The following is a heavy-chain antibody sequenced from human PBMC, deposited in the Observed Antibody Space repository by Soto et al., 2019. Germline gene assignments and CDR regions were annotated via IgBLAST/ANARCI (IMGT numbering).Heavy chain of an antibody. CDR1: GESISRFY. J-gene: IGHJ6*02. CDR2: ISYTGGT. V-gene: IGHV4-59*01. CDR3: ARDTLRGYYGLDV. D-gene: IGHD2-21*01. Sequence: SSETLSLTCTVSGESISRFYWSWIRQPPGKGLEWIGYISYTGGTDYNPSLKSRVTISIDTSKNHFSLRLSSLIAADTAIYYCARDTLRGYYGLDVWRQGTTVTVSS.